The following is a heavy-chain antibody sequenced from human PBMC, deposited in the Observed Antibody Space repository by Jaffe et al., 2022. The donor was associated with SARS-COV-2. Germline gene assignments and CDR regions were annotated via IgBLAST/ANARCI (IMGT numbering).Heavy chain of an antibody. V-gene: IGHV4-34*01. CDR1: GGALSDYY. CDR2: ISHEGSS. CDR3: ARFRGAPYYDMDV. D-gene: IGHD1-26*01. Sequence: QVHLQQWGAGLVKPSETLTLTCAMYGGALSDYYWTWIRQPPGKGLEWIGKISHEGSSRYHPSLTRRVTMSVDTSKNQFSLKVTSVTAADTALYFCARFRGAPYYDMDVWGRGTPV. J-gene: IGHJ6*03.